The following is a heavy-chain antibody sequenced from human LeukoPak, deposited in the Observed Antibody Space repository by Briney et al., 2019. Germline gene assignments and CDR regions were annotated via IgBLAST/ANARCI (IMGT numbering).Heavy chain of an antibody. CDR3: ARDGFRFFGVVTPGGPFDY. CDR2: IGPDGDT. CDR1: GFTLSSTD. V-gene: IGHV3-13*01. J-gene: IGHJ4*02. Sequence: GGSLRLSCPVSGFTLSSTDMHWVRQVQGKGLEWVSHIGPDGDTHYPDSVKGRFTISRDNSKNTLYLQMNSLRAEDTAVYYCARDGFRFFGVVTPGGPFDYWGQGTLVTVSS. D-gene: IGHD3-3*01.